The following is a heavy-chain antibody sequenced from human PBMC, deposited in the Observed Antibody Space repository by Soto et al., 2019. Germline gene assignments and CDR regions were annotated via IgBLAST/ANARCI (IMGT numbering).Heavy chain of an antibody. CDR1: GYTFTSYD. CDR2: MNPNSGNT. CDR3: ARGRGYDILTGYYKYYYYYGMDV. D-gene: IGHD3-9*01. J-gene: IGHJ6*02. V-gene: IGHV1-8*01. Sequence: QVQLVQSGAEVKKPGASVKVSCKASGYTFTSYDINWVRQATGQGLEWMGWMNPNSGNTGYAEKCKGKVNMTRNTSISTAYMELSSLRSEDTAVYYCARGRGYDILTGYYKYYYYYGMDVWGQGTTVTVSS.